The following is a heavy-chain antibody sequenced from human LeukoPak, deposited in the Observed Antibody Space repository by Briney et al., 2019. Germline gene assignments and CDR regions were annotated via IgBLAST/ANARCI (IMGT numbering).Heavy chain of an antibody. CDR3: TTVSYYG. Sequence: GSLRLSCAASRFTFSSYSMSWVRQAPGKGLEWIGRIKSKTDGATTDYAAPVKGRFTISRDDSKNTLYLQMNSLETEDTAVYYCTTVSYYGWGQGTLVTVSS. CDR1: RFTFSSYS. V-gene: IGHV3-15*01. J-gene: IGHJ4*02. D-gene: IGHD3-10*01. CDR2: IKSKTDGATT.